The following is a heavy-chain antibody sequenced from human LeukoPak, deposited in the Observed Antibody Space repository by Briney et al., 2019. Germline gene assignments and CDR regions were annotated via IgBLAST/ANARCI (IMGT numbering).Heavy chain of an antibody. Sequence: ASVKVSCKASGYTFTSYAMNWVRQAPGQGLEWMGWINTNTGNPTYAQGFTGRFVFSLDTSVSTAYLQISSLKAEDTAVYYCARGPRYFDWLSSGYFDYWGQGTLVTVSS. V-gene: IGHV7-4-1*02. CDR1: GYTFTSYA. J-gene: IGHJ4*02. D-gene: IGHD3-9*01. CDR3: ARGPRYFDWLSSGYFDY. CDR2: INTNTGNP.